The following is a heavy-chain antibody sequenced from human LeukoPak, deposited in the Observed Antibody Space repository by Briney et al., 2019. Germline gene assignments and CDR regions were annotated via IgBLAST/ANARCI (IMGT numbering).Heavy chain of an antibody. CDR3: AKVGWVSSSWYLRPIDY. V-gene: IGHV3-23*01. CDR2: ICVIGGSP. J-gene: IGHJ4*02. D-gene: IGHD6-13*01. CDR1: VFSLSSYA. Sequence: GGSLRLSRAASVFSLSSYAMSWVRQAPRRGGEWVSAICVIGGSPYYADSPKGRFTISRDNSKNTLYLQMNSWRAEDTAVYYCAKVGWVSSSWYLRPIDYWGQGTLVTVSS.